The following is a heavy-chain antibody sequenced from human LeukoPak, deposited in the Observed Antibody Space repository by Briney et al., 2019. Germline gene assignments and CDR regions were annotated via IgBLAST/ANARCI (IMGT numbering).Heavy chain of an antibody. CDR3: ARAGYCSGGSCYGSDY. D-gene: IGHD2-15*01. CDR1: GFTFSSYG. Sequence: PGGSLRLSCAASGFTFSSYGMHWVRQAPGKGLEWVAVIWYVGNNKYYADSVKGRFTISRDNSKNTLYLQMDSLRAEDTAVYYCARAGYCSGGSCYGSDYWGQGTLVSVSS. V-gene: IGHV3-33*01. CDR2: IWYVGNNK. J-gene: IGHJ4*02.